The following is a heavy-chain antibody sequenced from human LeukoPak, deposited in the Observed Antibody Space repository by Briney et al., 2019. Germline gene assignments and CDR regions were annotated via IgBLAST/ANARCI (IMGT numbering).Heavy chain of an antibody. CDR1: GFTFSSYA. Sequence: PGGSLRLSCAASGFTFSSYAMSWVRQAPGKGLEWVSSDSGSGGYTYYAGSVKGRFTISRDNSKNTLYLQMNSLRAEDTAIYYCAKDRPNYYDSSGHYYRRDGDYWGQGTLVTVSS. V-gene: IGHV3-23*01. J-gene: IGHJ4*02. CDR2: DSGSGGYT. D-gene: IGHD3-22*01. CDR3: AKDRPNYYDSSGHYYRRDGDY.